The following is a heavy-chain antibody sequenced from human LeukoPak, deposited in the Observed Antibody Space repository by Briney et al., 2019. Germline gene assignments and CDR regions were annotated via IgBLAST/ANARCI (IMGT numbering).Heavy chain of an antibody. J-gene: IGHJ4*02. D-gene: IGHD3-9*01. CDR1: GFTFSSYG. CDR3: AKGLFQNNGWLLWDYFDY. Sequence: QPGRSLRLSCAASGFTFSSYGMHWVRQAPGKGLEWVAVISYDGSNRYYADSVKGRFTISRDNSKNTLYLQMNSLRAEDTAVYYCAKGLFQNNGWLLWDYFDYWGQGTLVTVSS. V-gene: IGHV3-30*18. CDR2: ISYDGSNR.